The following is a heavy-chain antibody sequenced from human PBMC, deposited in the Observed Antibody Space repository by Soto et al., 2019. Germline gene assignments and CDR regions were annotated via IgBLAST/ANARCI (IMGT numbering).Heavy chain of an antibody. CDR2: ISDSGVGT. CDR1: GFSFSRFA. D-gene: IGHD2-2*02. Sequence: SLRLSCAASGFSFSRFAMNWVRQAPGKGLEWVSRISDSGVGTYYADSVKGRFTISRDNSKNTLYVQMNSLRAEDTAVYYCAKDRGCSSINCYTSELDYWGQGTLVTVSS. CDR3: AKDRGCSSINCYTSELDY. V-gene: IGHV3-23*01. J-gene: IGHJ4*02.